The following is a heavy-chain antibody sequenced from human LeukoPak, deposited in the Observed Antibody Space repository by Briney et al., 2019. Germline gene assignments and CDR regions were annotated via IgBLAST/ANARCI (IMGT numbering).Heavy chain of an antibody. CDR3: AKTTTGYSSGRFPGRPVDY. V-gene: IGHV3-23*01. CDR2: IFGSGGST. J-gene: IGHJ4*02. Sequence: GSLRISCAASGFTFCSYAMYWVRQAPGEGLEWVSGIFGSGGSTHYADSVKGRFTISRDNSKNTVYLQMNCLRAEDTAVYYCAKTTTGYSSGRFPGRPVDYWGQGTLVTVSS. D-gene: IGHD6-19*01. CDR1: GFTFCSYA.